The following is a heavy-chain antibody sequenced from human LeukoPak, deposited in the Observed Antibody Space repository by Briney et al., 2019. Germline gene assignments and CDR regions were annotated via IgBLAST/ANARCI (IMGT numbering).Heavy chain of an antibody. J-gene: IGHJ4*02. Sequence: GGSLRLSCAASGFTFSNHWMHWVRQAPGKGLVWVSRVKGDGTFTNYADSVYGRFTISRDNAKNTLYLHMHSLRAEDTAVYYCVRDGDDFNFDYWGQGNLVTVSS. CDR2: VKGDGTFT. CDR3: VRDGDDFNFDY. D-gene: IGHD5-24*01. V-gene: IGHV3-74*01. CDR1: GFTFSNHW.